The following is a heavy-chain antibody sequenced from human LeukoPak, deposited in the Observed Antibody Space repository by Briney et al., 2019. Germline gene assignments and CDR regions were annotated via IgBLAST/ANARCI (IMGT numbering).Heavy chain of an antibody. D-gene: IGHD3-22*01. J-gene: IGHJ4*02. V-gene: IGHV1-18*01. CDR2: ISANDGKT. CDR3: ARDDAGSYYDSSGQAY. CDR1: GFVFTSYG. Sequence: ASVKVSCKASGFVFTSYGFTWVRQAPGQGLEWMGWISANDGKTHYSERHQGRVTMTTDTVTSTAYMELRSLRSDDTAVYYCARDDAGSYYDSSGQAYWGQGTLVTVSS.